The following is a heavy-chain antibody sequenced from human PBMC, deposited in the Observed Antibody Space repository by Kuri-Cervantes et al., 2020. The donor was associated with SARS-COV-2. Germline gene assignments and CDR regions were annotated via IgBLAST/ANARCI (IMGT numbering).Heavy chain of an antibody. Sequence: ETLSLTCAASGFTFSSYAMSWVRQAPGKGLEWVSAISGSGGSTYYADSVKGRFTISRDNSKNTLYLQMNSLRAEDTAVYYCAKKFESSGIAAAGTEMYFDYWGQGTLVTVSS. J-gene: IGHJ4*02. CDR1: GFTFSSYA. CDR3: AKKFESSGIAAAGTEMYFDY. D-gene: IGHD6-13*01. CDR2: ISGSGGST. V-gene: IGHV3-23*01.